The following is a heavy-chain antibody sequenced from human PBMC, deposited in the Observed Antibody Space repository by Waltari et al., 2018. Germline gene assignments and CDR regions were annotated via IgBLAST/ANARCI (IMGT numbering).Heavy chain of an antibody. J-gene: IGHJ4*02. CDR3: APLPGGSGQTFDY. Sequence: VQLVHSGAEVKKPGATVKISCKASGYTFIDYFMHWVQQAPGKGLEWVGRIDPEDGETVYAEKFQGRVTITADTSTDTSYLELSSLRSDDTAVYYCAPLPGGSGQTFDYWGQGTLLTVSS. CDR2: IDPEDGET. CDR1: GYTFIDYF. V-gene: IGHV1-69-2*01. D-gene: IGHD3-10*01.